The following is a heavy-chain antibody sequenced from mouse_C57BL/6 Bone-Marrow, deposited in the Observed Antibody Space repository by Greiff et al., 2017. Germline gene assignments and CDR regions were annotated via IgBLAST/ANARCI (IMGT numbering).Heavy chain of an antibody. Sequence: QVQLQQSGAELARPGASVKLSCKASGYTFTSYGISWVKQRTGQGLEWIGEIYPRSGNTYYNEKFKGKATLTADKSSSTAYMELRSPTSEDSAVYFCARWYYGSSPYFDYWGQGTTLTVSS. CDR2: IYPRSGNT. J-gene: IGHJ2*01. V-gene: IGHV1-81*01. D-gene: IGHD1-1*01. CDR1: GYTFTSYG. CDR3: ARWYYGSSPYFDY.